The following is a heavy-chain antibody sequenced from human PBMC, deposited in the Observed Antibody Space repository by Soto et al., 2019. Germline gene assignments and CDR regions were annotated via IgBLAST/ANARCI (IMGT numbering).Heavy chain of an antibody. CDR2: IYHSGST. CDR3: ARGITIFDNYFDY. J-gene: IGHJ4*02. Sequence: QLQLQESGPGLVKPSQTLSLTCAVSGGSISSGGYSWSWIRQPPGKGLEWIGYIYHSGSTYYNPSLKSRVTISVDRSKNQFSLKLSSVTAADTAVYYCARGITIFDNYFDYWGQGTLVTVSS. D-gene: IGHD3-3*01. V-gene: IGHV4-30-2*01. CDR1: GGSISSGGYS.